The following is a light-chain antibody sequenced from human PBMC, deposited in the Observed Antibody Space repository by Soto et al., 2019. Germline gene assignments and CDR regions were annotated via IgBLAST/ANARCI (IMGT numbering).Light chain of an antibody. Sequence: QSVLTQPPSVSGAPGQRVTISCTGSSSNIGAGYDVHWYQQLPGTAPKLLIYGNSNRPSGVPDRFSGSTSGTPASLAITGLQAEDEADYYCQSYDSSLSALFGGGTKVTVL. CDR1: SSNIGAGYD. J-gene: IGLJ2*01. CDR3: QSYDSSLSAL. CDR2: GNS. V-gene: IGLV1-40*01.